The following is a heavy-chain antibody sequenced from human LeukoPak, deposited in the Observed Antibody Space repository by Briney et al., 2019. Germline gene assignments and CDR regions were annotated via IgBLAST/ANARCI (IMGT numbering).Heavy chain of an antibody. CDR2: ISGGGNTI. CDR3: TRDDYASGSSTAH. Sequence: GGSLRLSCAASGFIVSSHYMNWVRQAPGKGLEWVSYISGGGNTIYYADSVKGRFTISRDNAKNSLYLQMNSLRAEDTAVYYCTRDDYASGSSTAHWGQGTLVTVSS. V-gene: IGHV3-11*01. CDR1: GFIVSSHY. J-gene: IGHJ4*02. D-gene: IGHD3-10*01.